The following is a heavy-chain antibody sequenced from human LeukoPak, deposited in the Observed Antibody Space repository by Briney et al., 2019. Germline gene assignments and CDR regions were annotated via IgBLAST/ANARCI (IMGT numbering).Heavy chain of an antibody. CDR1: GGSISNYY. CDR2: VYYTGGT. J-gene: IGHJ2*01. Sequence: SETLSLTCTVSGGSISNYYWSWIRQPPGKELEWIGYVYYTGGTNYNPSLKSRVTISLDTSKTQFSLNVRSVTAADTAVYYCASLRQGYRYFDLWGRGTLVTVSS. CDR3: ASLRQGYRYFDL. V-gene: IGHV4-59*01.